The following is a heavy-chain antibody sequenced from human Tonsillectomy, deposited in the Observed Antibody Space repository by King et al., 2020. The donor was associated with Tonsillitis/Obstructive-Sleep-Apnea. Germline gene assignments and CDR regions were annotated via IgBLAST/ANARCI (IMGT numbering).Heavy chain of an antibody. V-gene: IGHV1-69*01. Sequence: QLVQSGAEVKKPGSSVKVSCKASGGTFSSYAISWVRQAPGQGLEWMGGIIPIFGTANYAQKFQGRVKITADESTSTAYMELSSLRSEDTAVYYCARDLGCSSTSCYANWFDPWGQGTLVTVSS. CDR2: IIPIFGTA. CDR1: GGTFSSYA. J-gene: IGHJ5*02. CDR3: ARDLGCSSTSCYANWFDP. D-gene: IGHD2-2*01.